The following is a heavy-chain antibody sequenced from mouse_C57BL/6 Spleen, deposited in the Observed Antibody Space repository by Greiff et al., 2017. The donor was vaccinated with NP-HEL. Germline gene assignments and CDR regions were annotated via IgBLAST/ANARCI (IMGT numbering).Heavy chain of an antibody. CDR2: IHPNSGST. CDR3: ARTVYYGSLYAMDY. CDR1: GYTFTSYW. V-gene: IGHV1-64*01. J-gene: IGHJ4*01. D-gene: IGHD2-2*01. Sequence: QVQLQQPGAELVKPGASVKLSCKASGYTFTSYWMHWVKQRPGQGLEWIGMIHPNSGSTNYNEKFKSKATLTVDKSSSTAYMQLSSLTSEDSAVYYCARTVYYGSLYAMDYWGQGTSVTVSP.